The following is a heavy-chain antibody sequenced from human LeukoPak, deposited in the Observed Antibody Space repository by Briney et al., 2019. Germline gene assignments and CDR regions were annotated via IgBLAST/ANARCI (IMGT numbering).Heavy chain of an antibody. V-gene: IGHV1-46*01. CDR2: INPSGGST. Sequence: GTSVKVSCKASGGTFSSYAISWVRQAPGQGLEWMGIINPSGGSTSYAQKFQGRVTMTRDTSTSTVYMELSSLRSEDTAVYYCARGGYTGYSSGWLDFDYWGQGTLVTVSS. CDR1: GGTFSSYA. J-gene: IGHJ4*02. D-gene: IGHD6-19*01. CDR3: ARGGYTGYSSGWLDFDY.